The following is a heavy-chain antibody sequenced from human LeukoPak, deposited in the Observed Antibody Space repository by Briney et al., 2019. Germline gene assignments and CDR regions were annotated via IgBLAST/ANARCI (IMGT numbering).Heavy chain of an antibody. D-gene: IGHD3-10*01. V-gene: IGHV3-11*01. CDR3: ARDGITMVRGAYYYYYYYMDV. Sequence: GGSLRLSCAASGFTFSDYYMSWIRQAPGKGLEWVSYISNSGDSIYYADSVKGRFTISRDNAKNSLYLQMNSLRAEDTAVYYCARDGITMVRGAYYYYYYYMDVWGKGTTVTISS. J-gene: IGHJ6*03. CDR2: ISNSGDSI. CDR1: GFTFSDYY.